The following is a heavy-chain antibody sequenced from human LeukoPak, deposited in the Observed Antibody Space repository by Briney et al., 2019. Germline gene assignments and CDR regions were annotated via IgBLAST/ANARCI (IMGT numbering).Heavy chain of an antibody. V-gene: IGHV1-18*01. CDR1: GYTFTSYG. J-gene: IGHJ6*03. CDR3: ARLSPCAFYYYYYYMDV. CDR2: ISAYNGNT. Sequence: ASVKVSCKASGYTFTSYGISWVRQAPGQGLEWMGWISAYNGNTNYAQKLQGRVTMTTDTSTSTAYMELRSLRSDDTAVYYCARLSPCAFYYYYYYMDVWGKGTTVTVS.